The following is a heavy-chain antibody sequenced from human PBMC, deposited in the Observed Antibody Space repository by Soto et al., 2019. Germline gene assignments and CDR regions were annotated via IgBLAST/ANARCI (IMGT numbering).Heavy chain of an antibody. V-gene: IGHV3-74*01. D-gene: IGHD2-21*02. CDR3: ARDYYGLMTAYYTDY. Sequence: EVQLVESGGDLVQRGGSLRLSCAASGFPFSSYWMHWVRHTPGKGLDWVARISGDGVTTYYADSVTGRFTVSSDNAKNTLSLQISGLTAEDTAVYYCARDYYGLMTAYYTDYWGQGTLVSVSS. CDR2: ISGDGVTT. J-gene: IGHJ4*02. CDR1: GFPFSSYW.